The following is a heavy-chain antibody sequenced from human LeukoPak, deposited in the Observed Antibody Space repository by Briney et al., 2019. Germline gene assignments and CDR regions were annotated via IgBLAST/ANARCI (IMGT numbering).Heavy chain of an antibody. J-gene: IGHJ4*02. Sequence: SETLSLTCAVYGGSFSGYYWSWIRQPPGKGLEWIWEINHSGSTNYNPSLKSRVTISVDTSKNQFSLKLSSVTAADTAVYYFARHRFGEMGGYWGQGTLVTVSS. CDR3: ARHRFGEMGGY. D-gene: IGHD3-10*01. V-gene: IGHV4-34*01. CDR2: INHSGST. CDR1: GGSFSGYY.